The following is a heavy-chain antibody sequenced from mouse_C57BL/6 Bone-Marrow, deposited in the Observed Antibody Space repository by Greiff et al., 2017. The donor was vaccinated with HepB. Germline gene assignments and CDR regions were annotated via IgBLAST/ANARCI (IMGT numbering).Heavy chain of an antibody. D-gene: IGHD2-5*01. CDR1: GFNIKNTY. CDR3: DGSNYDAMDY. V-gene: IGHV14-3*01. Sequence: VQLKQSVAELVRPGASVKLSCTASGFNIKNTYMPWVKQRPEQGLEWIGRIDPANGYTKYPPKFQGKSTIATDTSSNTGYLQLSSLTSEDTALCYCDGSNYDAMDYWGQGTAVTVSS. CDR2: IDPANGYT. J-gene: IGHJ4*01.